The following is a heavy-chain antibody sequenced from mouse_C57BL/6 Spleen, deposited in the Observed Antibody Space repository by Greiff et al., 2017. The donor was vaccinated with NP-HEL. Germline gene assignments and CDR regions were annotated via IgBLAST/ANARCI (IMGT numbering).Heavy chain of an antibody. D-gene: IGHD2-2*01. V-gene: IGHV3-6*01. CDR3: AISTMVTTSYWYFDV. Sequence: EVKLEESGPGLVKPSQSLPLTCSVTGYSITSGYYWNWIRQFPGNKLEWMGYISYDGSNNYNPSLKNRISITRDTSKNQFFLKLNSVTTEDTATYYCAISTMVTTSYWYFDVWGTGTTVTVSS. CDR1: GYSITSGYY. CDR2: ISYDGSN. J-gene: IGHJ1*03.